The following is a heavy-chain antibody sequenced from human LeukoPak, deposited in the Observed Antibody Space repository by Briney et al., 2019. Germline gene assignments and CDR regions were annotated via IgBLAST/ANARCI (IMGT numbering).Heavy chain of an antibody. V-gene: IGHV3-23*01. Sequence: GGSLRLSCAASGFTFSSYAMSWVRQAPGKGLEWVSAISGSGGSTYYADSVKGRFTISRDNSKNALYLQMNSLRAEDTAVYYCAKVSAADYYYYYMDVWGKGTTVTVSS. D-gene: IGHD6-13*01. CDR1: GFTFSSYA. CDR3: AKVSAADYYYYYMDV. CDR2: ISGSGGST. J-gene: IGHJ6*03.